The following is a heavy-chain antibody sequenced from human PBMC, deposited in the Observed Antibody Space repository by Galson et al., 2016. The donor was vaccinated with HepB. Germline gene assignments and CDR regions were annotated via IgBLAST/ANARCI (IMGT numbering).Heavy chain of an antibody. V-gene: IGHV4-4*02. CDR2: IFHSGTT. CDR1: GDSISSSNW. J-gene: IGHJ5*02. CDR3: ARESWVGYTDSDANWFDP. D-gene: IGHD5-24*01. Sequence: LSLTCAVSGDSISSSNWWSWVRQPPGKGLEWIGEIFHSGTTNYNPSFKSRVTISVDKSKNQFSLNLTSVTAADTAVYYCARESWVGYTDSDANWFDPWGQGTLVTVSS.